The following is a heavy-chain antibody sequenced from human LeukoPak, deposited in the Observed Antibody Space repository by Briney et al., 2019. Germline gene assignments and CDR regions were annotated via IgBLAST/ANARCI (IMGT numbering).Heavy chain of an antibody. CDR2: INPNSGGT. D-gene: IGHD6-13*01. Sequence: ASVKVSCKASGYTFTGYYMHWVRQAPGQGLEWMGWINPNSGGTNYAQKFQGRVTMTRDTSIITAYMELSRLRSDDTAVYYCARDHLKQQLVRTPLGYWGQGTLVTVSS. J-gene: IGHJ4*02. CDR3: ARDHLKQQLVRTPLGY. V-gene: IGHV1-2*02. CDR1: GYTFTGYY.